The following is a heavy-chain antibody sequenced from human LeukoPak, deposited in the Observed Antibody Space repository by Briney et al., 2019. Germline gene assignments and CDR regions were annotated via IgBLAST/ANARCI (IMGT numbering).Heavy chain of an antibody. D-gene: IGHD2-15*01. V-gene: IGHV1-2*02. CDR1: GYTFTGFH. J-gene: IGHJ5*02. Sequence: ASVKVSCKASGYTFTGFHMHWVRQAPGQGLEWMGWINPNSGGTNYAQKFQGRVTMTRDTSISTVYMELSRLRSDDTAVYYCARDRLRLGYERTNWFDPWGQGTLVTVSS. CDR2: INPNSGGT. CDR3: ARDRLRLGYERTNWFDP.